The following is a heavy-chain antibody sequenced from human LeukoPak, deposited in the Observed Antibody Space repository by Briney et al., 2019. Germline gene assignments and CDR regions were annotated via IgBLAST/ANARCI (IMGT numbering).Heavy chain of an antibody. J-gene: IGHJ6*02. V-gene: IGHV3-30*18. CDR1: GFTFSSYG. CDR3: AKGDTAMVNYYYYGMDV. D-gene: IGHD5-18*01. Sequence: PGGSLRLSCAASGFTFSSYGMHWVRQAPGKGLEWVAGISYDGSNKYYADSVKGRFTISRDNSKNTLYLQMNSLRAEDTAVYYCAKGDTAMVNYYYYGMDVWGQGTTVTVSS. CDR2: ISYDGSNK.